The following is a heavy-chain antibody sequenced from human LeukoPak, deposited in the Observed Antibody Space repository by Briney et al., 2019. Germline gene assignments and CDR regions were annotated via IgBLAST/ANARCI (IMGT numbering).Heavy chain of an antibody. J-gene: IGHJ6*03. CDR2: ISYNSGSV. CDR1: GFTFGEFA. V-gene: IGHV3-9*01. Sequence: GGSLRLSCAASGFTFGEFAMHWVRQAPGKGLEWVSGISYNSGSVAYADSVKGRFTISRDNAKNSLYLQMNSLRPEDTALYYCAKDTRDYYYYMDVWGTGTTVTVSS. CDR3: AKDTRDYYYYMDV.